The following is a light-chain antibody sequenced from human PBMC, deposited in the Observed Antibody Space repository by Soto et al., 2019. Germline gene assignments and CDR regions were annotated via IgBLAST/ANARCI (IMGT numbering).Light chain of an antibody. Sequence: EIVLTQSLATLSLSPGERATLSCRASQSVSTYLAWYQQKPGQAPRLLISDSSTRATGIPARFSGSGSGTEFTLTISILQSDDFAIYYCQQVGDWTCFGLGTKVDIK. CDR2: DSS. CDR1: QSVSTY. CDR3: QQVGDWTC. J-gene: IGKJ1*01. V-gene: IGKV3-11*01.